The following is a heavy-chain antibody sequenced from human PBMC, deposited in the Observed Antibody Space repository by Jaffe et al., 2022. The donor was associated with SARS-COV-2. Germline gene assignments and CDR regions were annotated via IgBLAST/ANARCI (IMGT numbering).Heavy chain of an antibody. D-gene: IGHD6-13*01. V-gene: IGHV4-34*01. CDR1: GGSFSGYY. CDR2: INHSGST. J-gene: IGHJ2*01. Sequence: QVQLQQWGAGLLKPSETLSLTCAVYGGSFSGYYWSWIRQPPGKGLEWIGEINHSGSTNYNPSLKSRVTISVDTSKNQFSLKLSSVTAADTAVYYCARWGGIAAAIDWYFDLWGRGTLVTVSS. CDR3: ARWGGIAAAIDWYFDL.